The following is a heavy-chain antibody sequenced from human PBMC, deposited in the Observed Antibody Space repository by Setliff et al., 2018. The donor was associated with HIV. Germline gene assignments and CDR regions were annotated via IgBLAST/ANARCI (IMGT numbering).Heavy chain of an antibody. CDR1: GYTFTNYG. Sequence: GASVKVSCKASGYTFTNYGISWVRQAPGQGLEWMGWISAYNGNTNYAQKLQGRVTMTTDTSTSTAYMELSSLRSEDTAVYYCAKDDRYYYDTSDSPSNWFDPWGQGSLVTVSS. CDR2: ISAYNGNT. J-gene: IGHJ5*02. D-gene: IGHD3-22*01. CDR3: AKDDRYYYDTSDSPSNWFDP. V-gene: IGHV1-18*01.